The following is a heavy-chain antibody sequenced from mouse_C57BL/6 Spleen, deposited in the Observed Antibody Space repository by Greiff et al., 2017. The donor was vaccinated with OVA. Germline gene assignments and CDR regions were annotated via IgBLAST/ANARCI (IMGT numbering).Heavy chain of an antibody. J-gene: IGHJ3*01. CDR2: ISYDGSN. CDR1: GYSITSGYY. CDR3: AREDVGFAY. V-gene: IGHV3-6*01. Sequence: EVQLVESGPGLVKPSQSLSLTCSVTGYSITSGYYWNWIRQFPGNKLEWMGYISYDGSNNYNPSLKNRISITRDTSKNQFFLKLNSVTTEDTATYYCAREDVGFAYWGQGTLVTVSA.